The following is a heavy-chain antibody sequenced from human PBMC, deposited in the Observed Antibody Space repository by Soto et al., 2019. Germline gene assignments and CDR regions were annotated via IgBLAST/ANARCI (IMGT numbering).Heavy chain of an antibody. V-gene: IGHV4-59*12. CDR2: IDDSGST. Sequence: SETLSLTCTVSGGSTSSYYWSWIRQPPGKGLEWIGNIDDSGSTNYNPSYKSRVTISVDTSKNQFSLKLSSVTAADTAVYYCGRSSRELQTGYWGQGTLVTVYS. J-gene: IGHJ4*02. D-gene: IGHD1-26*01. CDR1: GGSTSSYY. CDR3: GRSSRELQTGY.